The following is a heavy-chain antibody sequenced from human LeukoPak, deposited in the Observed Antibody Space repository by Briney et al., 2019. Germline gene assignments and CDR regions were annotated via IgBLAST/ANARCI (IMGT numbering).Heavy chain of an antibody. D-gene: IGHD7-27*01. J-gene: IGHJ4*02. CDR3: TRDRGSSTLGDY. CDR2: IRSKAFGETA. CDR1: GFTFGDYA. Sequence: PGGSLRLSCTVSGFTFGDYAINWVRQAPGKGLEWVGFIRSKAFGETADYAASVKGRFTISRDDSKSIAYLQMNSLKTEDTAVYYCTRDRGSSTLGDYWGQGTLVTVSS. V-gene: IGHV3-49*04.